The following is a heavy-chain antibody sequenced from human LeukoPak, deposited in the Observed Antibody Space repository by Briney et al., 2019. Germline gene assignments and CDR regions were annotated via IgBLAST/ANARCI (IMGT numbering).Heavy chain of an antibody. V-gene: IGHV4-61*02. D-gene: IGHD7-27*01. CDR1: GGSISSGSYY. CDR3: ARDRDGEANWGPDLDY. J-gene: IGHJ4*02. Sequence: SQTLSLTCAVSGGSISSGSYYWSWIRQPAGKGLEWIGRIYTSGSTNYNPSLKSRVTISVDTSKNQFSLKLSSVTAADTAVYYCARDRDGEANWGPDLDYWGRGTLVTVSS. CDR2: IYTSGST.